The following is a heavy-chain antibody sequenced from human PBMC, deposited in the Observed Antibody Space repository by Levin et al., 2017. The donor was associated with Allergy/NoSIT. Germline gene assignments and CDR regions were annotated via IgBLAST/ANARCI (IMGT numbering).Heavy chain of an antibody. CDR2: IIPILGIA. J-gene: IGHJ4*02. CDR3: ARDSRVVVAAFVDY. V-gene: IGHV1-69*04. Sequence: ASVKVSCKASGGTFSSYTISWVRQAPGQGLEWMGRIIPILGIANYAQKFQGRVTITADKSTSTAYMELSSLRSEDTAGYYCARDSRVVVAAFVDYWGQGTLVTVSS. CDR1: GGTFSSYT. D-gene: IGHD2-15*01.